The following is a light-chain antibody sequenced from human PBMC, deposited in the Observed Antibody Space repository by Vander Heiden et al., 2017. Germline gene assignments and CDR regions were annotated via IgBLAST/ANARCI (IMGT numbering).Light chain of an antibody. V-gene: IGLV1-44*01. CDR1: SSNIGTNT. J-gene: IGLJ2*01. Sequence: QSVLTQPPSASGTPGPRVTISCSGSSSNIGTNTVTWYQHLPGTAPKLLIYSNNQRPSGVPDRFSGSKSGTSASLAISGLQAEDEADYYCAAWDDSRNGVVFGGGTKLTVL. CDR2: SNN. CDR3: AAWDDSRNGVV.